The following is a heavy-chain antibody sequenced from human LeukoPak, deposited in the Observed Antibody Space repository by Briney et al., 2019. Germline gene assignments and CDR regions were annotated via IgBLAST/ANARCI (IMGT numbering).Heavy chain of an antibody. D-gene: IGHD3-22*01. CDR1: GYTFTGYY. CDR3: ARGPPRGIVVADY. CDR2: INPNSGGT. J-gene: IGHJ4*02. V-gene: IGHV1-2*02. Sequence: GASVKVSCKASGYTFTGYYMHWVRQAPGQGLEWMGWINPNSGGTNYAQKFQGRVTMTRDTSISTAYMELSRLRSDDTAVYYCARGPPRGIVVADYWGQGTLVTVSS.